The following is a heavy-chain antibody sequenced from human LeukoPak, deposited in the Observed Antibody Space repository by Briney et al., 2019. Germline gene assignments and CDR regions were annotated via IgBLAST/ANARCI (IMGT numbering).Heavy chain of an antibody. J-gene: IGHJ3*02. CDR2: ISSSSRTI. CDR3: ARGRHYYDSSDYYYEGDAFDI. CDR1: GFTFSNYN. V-gene: IGHV3-48*01. Sequence: GGSLRLSCAASGFTFSNYNMNWVRQAPGKGLEWVSYISSSSRTIYYADSVKGRFTISRDNAKNSLYLQMNSLRSEDTAVYYCARGRHYYDSSDYYYEGDAFDIWGQGTMVTVSS. D-gene: IGHD3-22*01.